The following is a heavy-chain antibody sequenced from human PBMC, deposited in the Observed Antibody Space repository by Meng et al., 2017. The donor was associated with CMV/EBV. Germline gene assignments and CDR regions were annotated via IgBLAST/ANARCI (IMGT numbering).Heavy chain of an antibody. CDR3: ARGFNDFWSGYYSNWFDP. D-gene: IGHD3-3*01. Sequence: ASVKVSCKASGYTFTSYDINWVRQATGQGLEWMGWMNPNSGNTGYAQKFQGRVTITRNTSISTAYMELSSLRSEDTAVYYCARGFNDFWSGYYSNWFDPWGQGTLVTVSS. V-gene: IGHV1-8*03. J-gene: IGHJ5*02. CDR1: GYTFTSYD. CDR2: MNPNSGNT.